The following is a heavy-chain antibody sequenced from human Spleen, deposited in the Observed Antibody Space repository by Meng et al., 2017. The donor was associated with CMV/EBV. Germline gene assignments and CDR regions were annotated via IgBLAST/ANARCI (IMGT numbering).Heavy chain of an antibody. CDR3: AKDVRSRGLHYYYYGLDV. D-gene: IGHD3-16*01. J-gene: IGHJ6*02. Sequence: GESLKISCAASGFTFSTYTMNWVRQAPGKGLEWVAFVRHDESDKYYADSVKGRFIISRENSKNTLSLQMNSLRGDDTAVYYCAKDVRSRGLHYYYYGLDVWGQGTTVTVSS. CDR2: VRHDESDK. V-gene: IGHV3-30*02. CDR1: GFTFSTYT.